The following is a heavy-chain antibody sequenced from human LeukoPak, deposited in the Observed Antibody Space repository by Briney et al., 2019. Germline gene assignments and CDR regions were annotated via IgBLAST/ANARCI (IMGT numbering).Heavy chain of an antibody. D-gene: IGHD1-26*01. Sequence: GGSLRLSCAASGFTFSNYGMSWVRQAPGKGLEWVSGITGSGSSTYYADFVKGRFTISRDSSKNTLYLQMNSLRAEDTAVYYCAKDLYSGAPGPFDYWGQGTQVTVSS. CDR2: ITGSGSST. CDR3: AKDLYSGAPGPFDY. V-gene: IGHV3-23*01. CDR1: GFTFSNYG. J-gene: IGHJ4*02.